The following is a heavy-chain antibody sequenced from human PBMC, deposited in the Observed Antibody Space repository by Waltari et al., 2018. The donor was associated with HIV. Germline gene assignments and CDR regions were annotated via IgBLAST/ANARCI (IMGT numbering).Heavy chain of an antibody. V-gene: IGHV3-53*01. CDR1: GFTVSSNY. CDR2: TYSGGST. J-gene: IGHJ3*02. Sequence: EVQLVESGGGLIQPGGSLRLSCAASGFTVSSNYMSWVRQAPGKGLEWVSVTYSGGSTYYTDSVKGRFTISRDNSKNTLCLQVKSLRAEDTAVYYCARGQDRAFDIWGQGTMVTVSS. CDR3: ARGQDRAFDI.